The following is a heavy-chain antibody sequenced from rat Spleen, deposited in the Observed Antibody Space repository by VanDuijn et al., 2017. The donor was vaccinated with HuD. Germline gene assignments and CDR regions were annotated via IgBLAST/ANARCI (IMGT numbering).Heavy chain of an antibody. CDR1: GFTFSDYY. V-gene: IGHV5-22*01. J-gene: IGHJ1*01. CDR2: ISYEGSNT. CDR3: ARKGYPGITSHWYFDF. Sequence: EVQLVESGGDLVQPGRSMKLSCAASGFTFSDYYMAWVRQAPKKGLEWVASISYEGSNTYYGDPVKGRFTISRDNAKSTLYLQMNSLRSEDTATYYCARKGYPGITSHWYFDFWGPGTMVTVSS. D-gene: IGHD1-4*01.